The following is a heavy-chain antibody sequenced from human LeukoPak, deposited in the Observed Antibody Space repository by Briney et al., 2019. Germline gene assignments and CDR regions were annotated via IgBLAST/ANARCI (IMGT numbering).Heavy chain of an antibody. CDR2: IIPILGIA. CDR1: GGTSSSYA. Sequence: GASVKVSCKASGGTSSSYAISWVRQAPGQGLEWMGRIIPILGIANYAQKFQGRVTITADKSTSTAYMELSSLRSEDTAVYYCARGEYYYDSSGYPPSDYWGQGTLVTVSS. CDR3: ARGEYYYDSSGYPPSDY. J-gene: IGHJ4*02. D-gene: IGHD3-22*01. V-gene: IGHV1-69*04.